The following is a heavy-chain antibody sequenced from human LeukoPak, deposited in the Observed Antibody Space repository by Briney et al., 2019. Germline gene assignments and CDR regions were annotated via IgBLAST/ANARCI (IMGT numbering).Heavy chain of an antibody. CDR3: VRACGSAACPFYFHY. CDR1: GFTFSNYW. D-gene: IGHD2-21*01. J-gene: IGHJ4*02. CDR2: KKQDGSEK. V-gene: IGHV3-7*01. Sequence: PGGSLRLSCAASGFTFSNYWMTWIRQAPGKGLEWVATKKQDGSEKYYVDSVQGRFTISRDNAQNSLYLQLNSLRAQDSALYYCVRACGSAACPFYFHYWGQGTLVTVSS.